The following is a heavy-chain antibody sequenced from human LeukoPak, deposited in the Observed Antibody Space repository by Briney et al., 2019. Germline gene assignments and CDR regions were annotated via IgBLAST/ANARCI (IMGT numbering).Heavy chain of an antibody. CDR2: ISGSGGST. Sequence: GGSLRLSCAASGFTFSSYGMSWVRQAPGKGLGWVSAISGSGGSTYYADSVKGRFTISRDNSKNTLYLQMNSLRAEDTAVYYCAKDLGAVVVVILDAFDIWGQGTMVTVSS. CDR1: GFTFSSYG. CDR3: AKDLGAVVVVILDAFDI. J-gene: IGHJ3*02. D-gene: IGHD3-22*01. V-gene: IGHV3-23*01.